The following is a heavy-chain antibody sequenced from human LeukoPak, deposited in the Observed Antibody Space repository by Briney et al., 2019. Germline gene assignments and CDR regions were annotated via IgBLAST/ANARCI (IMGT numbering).Heavy chain of an antibody. D-gene: IGHD4-17*01. Sequence: PGGSLRLSCAASGFTFSDYHMSWIRQAPGKGLEWVSYISSSGGSRYYADSVKGRFTISRDNAKSSLYLQMNSLRAEDTAVYYCARERTTVTRGSFALWGRGTRVTVSS. J-gene: IGHJ2*01. CDR3: ARERTTVTRGSFAL. CDR2: ISSSGGSR. V-gene: IGHV3-11*04. CDR1: GFTFSDYH.